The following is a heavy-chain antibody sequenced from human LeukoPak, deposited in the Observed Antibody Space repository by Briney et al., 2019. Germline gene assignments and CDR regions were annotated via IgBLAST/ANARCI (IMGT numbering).Heavy chain of an antibody. J-gene: IGHJ5*02. V-gene: IGHV4-59*11. Sequence: SETLSLPCTVSGGSLSSHYWSWIRQPPGKGLEWIGYIYYSGSTNYNPSLKSRVTISVDTPKNQFSLKLSSVTAADTAVYYCAREYYYDSSGYYPSYYNWFDPWGQGTLVIVSS. CDR2: IYYSGST. CDR1: GGSLSSHY. D-gene: IGHD3-22*01. CDR3: AREYYYDSSGYYPSYYNWFDP.